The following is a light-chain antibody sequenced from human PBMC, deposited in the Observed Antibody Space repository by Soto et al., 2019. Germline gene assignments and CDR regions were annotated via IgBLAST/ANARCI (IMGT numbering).Light chain of an antibody. CDR2: GNS. V-gene: IGLV1-40*01. J-gene: IGLJ1*01. CDR1: SSNIGAGYD. Sequence: QSVLTQPPSVSGAPGQRVTISCTGSSSNIGAGYDVHWYQQLPGTAPKLLIYGNSNRPSGVPDRFSGSKSGTSASLAITGLQAEDESYYYCQSYDSSLSGSRVSGTGTNVTVL. CDR3: QSYDSSLSGSRV.